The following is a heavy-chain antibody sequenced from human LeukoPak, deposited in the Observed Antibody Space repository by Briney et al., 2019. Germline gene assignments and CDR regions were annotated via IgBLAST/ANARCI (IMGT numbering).Heavy chain of an antibody. V-gene: IGHV5-51*01. J-gene: IGHJ4*02. CDR1: GDSFTTYW. Sequence: HGESLKISCKGSGDSFTTYWIGWVRQMPGKGLEWMGIIYLGDSDTRYSPSFQGRVTISADKSINTTYLQWSSLKASDTAMYYCVRHRNWNYDYWGQGTLVTVSS. CDR3: VRHRNWNYDY. CDR2: IYLGDSDT. D-gene: IGHD1-1*01.